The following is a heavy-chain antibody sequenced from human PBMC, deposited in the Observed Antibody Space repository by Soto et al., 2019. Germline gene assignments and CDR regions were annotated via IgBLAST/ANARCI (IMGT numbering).Heavy chain of an antibody. CDR3: ARDVAMPSGLGLGY. J-gene: IGHJ4*02. CDR1: GFVFSNYG. CDR2: ISNDGSKK. Sequence: QVQVVESGGGVVQPGRSLRLSCAASGFVFSNYGIHWVRQAPGKGLGWVAFISNDGSKKYYGDSVKGRFTISRDNSENTVYLQMTSLRPDDTAVFYCARDVAMPSGLGLGYWGQGTLVTVSS. D-gene: IGHD6-19*01. V-gene: IGHV3-30*03.